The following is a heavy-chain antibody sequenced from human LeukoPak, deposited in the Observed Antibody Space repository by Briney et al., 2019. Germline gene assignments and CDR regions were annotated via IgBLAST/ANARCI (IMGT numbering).Heavy chain of an antibody. V-gene: IGHV3-11*01. CDR2: ISGSSGTI. Sequence: GGSLRLSCAASGFTFSYYYMSWIRQAPGRGLEWLSWISGSSGTIYYADSVKGRFTISRDNAKNSLYLQTNSLRAEATAVYYCARVAGDLYDLPLDYWGQGTLVTVSS. D-gene: IGHD2-8*01. J-gene: IGHJ4*02. CDR3: ARVAGDLYDLPLDY. CDR1: GFTFSYYY.